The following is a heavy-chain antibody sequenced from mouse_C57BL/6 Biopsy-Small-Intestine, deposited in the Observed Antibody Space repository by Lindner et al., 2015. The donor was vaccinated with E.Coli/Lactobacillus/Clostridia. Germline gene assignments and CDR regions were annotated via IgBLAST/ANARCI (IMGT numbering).Heavy chain of an antibody. CDR3: ARWGFYSNNVPFDY. V-gene: IGHV1-80*01. CDR1: GYAFSRYW. CDR2: IYPGDGDT. Sequence: VQLQESGAELVKPGASVKISCKASGYAFSRYWMNWVKQRPGKGLEWIGQIYPGDGDTNYNGKFKGKATLTADKSSSTAYMQLSSLTSEDSAVYFCARWGFYSNNVPFDYWGQGTTLTVSS. D-gene: IGHD2-5*01. J-gene: IGHJ2*01.